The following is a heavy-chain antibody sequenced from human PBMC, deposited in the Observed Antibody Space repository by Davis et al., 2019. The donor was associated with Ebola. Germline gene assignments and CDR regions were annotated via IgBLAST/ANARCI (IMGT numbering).Heavy chain of an antibody. V-gene: IGHV3-66*01. CDR1: GFTVSSNY. J-gene: IGHJ4*02. Sequence: GESLKISCAASGFTVSSNYMSWVRQAPGKGLEWVSVIYSGGSTYYADSVKGRFTISRDNSKNTLYLQMNSLRAEDTAVYYCASGVVAATIDYWGQGTLVTVSS. CDR2: IYSGGST. D-gene: IGHD2-15*01. CDR3: ASGVVAATIDY.